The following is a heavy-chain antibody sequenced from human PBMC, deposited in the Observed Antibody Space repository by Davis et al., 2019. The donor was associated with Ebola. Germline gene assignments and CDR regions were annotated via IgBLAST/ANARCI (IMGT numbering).Heavy chain of an antibody. J-gene: IGHJ6*02. CDR2: IYSGGPA. CDR3: ARDLGFDILTGYTRNYQYYGMDV. V-gene: IGHV3-69-1*01. Sequence: GESLKISCAASGFTFSSYAMHWVRQAPGKGLQWVSIIYSGGPAYYADSVKGRFTISRDNAKNSLYLQMNSLRAEDTGVYYCARDLGFDILTGYTRNYQYYGMDVWGQGTTVTVSS. CDR1: GFTFSSYA. D-gene: IGHD3-9*01.